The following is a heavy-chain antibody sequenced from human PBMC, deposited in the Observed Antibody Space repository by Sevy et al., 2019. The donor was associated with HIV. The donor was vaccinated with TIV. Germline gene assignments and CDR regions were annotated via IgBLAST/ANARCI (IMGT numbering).Heavy chain of an antibody. D-gene: IGHD1-26*01. J-gene: IGHJ4*02. CDR3: AGENAWGRGYS. CDR2: IYYNGHI. V-gene: IGHV4-59*08. Sequence: SETLSLTCTVSGGSITSLYWNWIRQPPGKGLEWIANIYYNGHINYNPSLKSRVTISLDTSKNQFSLRLSSVTAADTAMYYCAGENAWGRGYSWGQGTLVTVSS. CDR1: GGSITSLY.